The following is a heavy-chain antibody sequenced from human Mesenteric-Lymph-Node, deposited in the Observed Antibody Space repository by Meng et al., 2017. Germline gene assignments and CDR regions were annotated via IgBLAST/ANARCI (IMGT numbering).Heavy chain of an antibody. D-gene: IGHD6-19*01. CDR3: ARAGVAVAGRAYFDY. J-gene: IGHJ4*02. Sequence: SVKVSCKASGGTFSSYAISWVRQAPGQGLEWMGGIIPIFGTANYAQKFQGRVTITTDESTSTAYMELSSLRAEDTAVYYCARAGVAVAGRAYFDYWGQGTLVTVSS. V-gene: IGHV1-69*05. CDR2: IIPIFGTA. CDR1: GGTFSSYA.